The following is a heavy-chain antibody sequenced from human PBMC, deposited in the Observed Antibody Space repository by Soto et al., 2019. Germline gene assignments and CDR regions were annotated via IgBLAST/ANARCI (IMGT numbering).Heavy chain of an antibody. J-gene: IGHJ6*03. V-gene: IGHV4-34*01. CDR1: GGSFSGYY. Sequence: QVQLQQWGAGLLKPSETLSLTCAVYGGSFSGYYWSWIRQPPGKGLEWIGEINHSGSTNYNPSLKSRVTISVDTSKNQFSLKLSSVTAADTAVYYCARGLRFYGSGYYYYMDVWGKGTTVTVSS. CDR2: INHSGST. D-gene: IGHD3-10*01. CDR3: ARGLRFYGSGYYYYMDV.